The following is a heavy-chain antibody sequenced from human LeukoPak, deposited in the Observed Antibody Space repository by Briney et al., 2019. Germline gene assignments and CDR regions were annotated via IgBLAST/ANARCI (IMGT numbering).Heavy chain of an antibody. D-gene: IGHD2-2*01. CDR1: GFTFSNAW. CDR2: IKSKTDGGTT. J-gene: IGHJ4*02. Sequence: PGGSLRLSCAASGFTFSNAWMSWVRQAPGKGLEWVGRIKSKTDGGTTDYAAPVKGRFTNSRDDSKNTLYLQMNSLKTEDTAVYYCTTDPYQLPNPRFDYWGQGTLVTVSS. CDR3: TTDPYQLPNPRFDY. V-gene: IGHV3-15*01.